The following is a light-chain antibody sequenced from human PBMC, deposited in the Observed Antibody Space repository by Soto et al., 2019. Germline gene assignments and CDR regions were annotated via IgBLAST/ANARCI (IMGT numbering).Light chain of an antibody. Sequence: QSVLTQSPSASASLGASVNLTCTLSSGHNTYAIEWHQQQPEKGPRYLMKVNSDGSHSKGGGIPDRFSGSSSGAERYLTTCSLHAEDEADYYCQTWGSGIQVFGGGTKLTVL. CDR1: SGHNTYA. V-gene: IGLV4-69*02. J-gene: IGLJ3*02. CDR2: VNSDGSH. CDR3: QTWGSGIQV.